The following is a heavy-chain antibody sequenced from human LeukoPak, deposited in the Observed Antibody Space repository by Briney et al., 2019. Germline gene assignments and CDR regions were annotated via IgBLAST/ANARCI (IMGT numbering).Heavy chain of an antibody. CDR3: GRGAPGTGVDF. D-gene: IGHD1-1*01. CDR1: GFTFINHW. CDR2: INSDGTGI. J-gene: IGHJ4*02. V-gene: IGHV3-74*01. Sequence: GGSLRLSCAASGFTFINHWMHWVRQAPGKGLVWVSYINSDGTGISYTDSVKGRFTISRDNAKDTLYLQMNSLRAEDTAVYYCGRGAPGTGVDFWGQGTLVTVSS.